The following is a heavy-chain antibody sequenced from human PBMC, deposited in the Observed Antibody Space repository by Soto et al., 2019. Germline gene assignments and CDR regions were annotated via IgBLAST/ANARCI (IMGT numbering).Heavy chain of an antibody. J-gene: IGHJ6*02. CDR3: ARDSGDYYGSGSYSPAPYYYYVMDV. Sequence: SVKVSCKASGGTFSSYAISWVRQAPGQGLEWMGGIIPIFGTANYAQKFQGRVTITADESTSTAYMELSSLRSEDTAVYYCARDSGDYYGSGSYSPAPYYYYVMDVWGQGTTVTVSS. CDR2: IIPIFGTA. CDR1: GGTFSSYA. D-gene: IGHD3-10*01. V-gene: IGHV1-69*13.